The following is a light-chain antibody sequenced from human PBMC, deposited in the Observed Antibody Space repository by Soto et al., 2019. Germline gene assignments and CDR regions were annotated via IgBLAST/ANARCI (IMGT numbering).Light chain of an antibody. Sequence: DIQMTQSPSSLPASVGDRISITCRASQSIGNYLSWYQQKPGKAPKLLIYGTSNLQGGVPSRFSGSGSETGFTLTISCLQPEDFATYYCQQSYSAPRTFGQGTKVDI. CDR3: QQSYSAPRT. V-gene: IGKV1-39*01. CDR1: QSIGNY. J-gene: IGKJ2*01. CDR2: GTS.